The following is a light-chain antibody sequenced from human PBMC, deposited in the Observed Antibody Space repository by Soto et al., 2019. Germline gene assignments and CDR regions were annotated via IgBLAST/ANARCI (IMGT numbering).Light chain of an antibody. CDR1: QGISNY. CDR2: AAS. Sequence: DIQMTQSPSSLSASVGDRVTITCRAGQGISNYLAWYQQRPGKAPKPLIYAASTLQSGVPSRFSGSGSGTDFTLTISSLQPEDVATYFCQKYDNAPFTFGPGTKVHIE. CDR3: QKYDNAPFT. V-gene: IGKV1-27*01. J-gene: IGKJ3*01.